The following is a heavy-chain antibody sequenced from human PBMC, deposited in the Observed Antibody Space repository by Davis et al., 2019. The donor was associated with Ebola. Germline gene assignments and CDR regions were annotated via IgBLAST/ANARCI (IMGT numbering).Heavy chain of an antibody. Sequence: SETLSLTCTVSGASISSGSYYWSWIRQPAGKGLEWIGHIYTSGSTKYNPSLKSRVTISVDTSKNQFSLKVTSVTAADTAVYYCARLRDSSSSGYYYYFYYMDVWGKGTAVTVSS. V-gene: IGHV4-61*09. CDR2: IYTSGST. J-gene: IGHJ6*03. CDR1: GASISSGSYY. CDR3: ARLRDSSSSGYYYYFYYMDV. D-gene: IGHD6-6*01.